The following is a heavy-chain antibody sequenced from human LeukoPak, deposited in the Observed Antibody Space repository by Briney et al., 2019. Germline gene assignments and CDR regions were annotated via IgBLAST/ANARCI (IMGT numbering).Heavy chain of an antibody. CDR3: PLPALGY. V-gene: IGHV3-64D*08. J-gene: IGHJ4*02. CDR1: GFTFSSYA. CDR2: ISTNAGRT. D-gene: IGHD2-21*01. Sequence: GGSLRLSCSASGFTFSSYAMRWVRQAPGKGLQYVSGISTNAGRTYYAESVKGRFTISRDNSKNTLYLQMSSLRAEDTAVYFCPLPALGYWGQGTLVTVSS.